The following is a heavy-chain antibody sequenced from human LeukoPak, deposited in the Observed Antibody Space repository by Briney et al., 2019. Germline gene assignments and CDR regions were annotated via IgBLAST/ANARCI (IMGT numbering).Heavy chain of an antibody. CDR3: ARERRLYCSSTSCYEDFDY. D-gene: IGHD2-2*01. Sequence: GGSLRLSCAASGFTFSTYWMHWVRQAPGKGLVWVSRINSDGSNTRNADSVKGRFTISRDNTKNTLYLQMNSLRAEDTAVYYCARERRLYCSSTSCYEDFDYWGQGTLVTVSS. CDR1: GFTFSTYW. J-gene: IGHJ4*02. V-gene: IGHV3-74*01. CDR2: INSDGSNT.